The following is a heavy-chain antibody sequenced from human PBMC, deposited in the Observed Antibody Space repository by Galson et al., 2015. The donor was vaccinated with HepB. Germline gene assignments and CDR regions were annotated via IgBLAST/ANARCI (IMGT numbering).Heavy chain of an antibody. V-gene: IGHV3-21*01. CDR3: ARDYDFWSGYPNWFNP. Sequence: SLRLSCAASGFTFSSYSMNWVRQAPGKGLEWVSSISSSSSYIYYADSVKGRFTISRDNAKNSLYLQMNSLRAEDTAVYYCARDYDFWSGYPNWFNPWGQGTLVTVSS. CDR2: ISSSSSYI. J-gene: IGHJ5*02. CDR1: GFTFSSYS. D-gene: IGHD3-3*01.